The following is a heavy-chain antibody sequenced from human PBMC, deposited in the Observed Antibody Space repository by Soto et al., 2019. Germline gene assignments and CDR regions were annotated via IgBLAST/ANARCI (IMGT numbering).Heavy chain of an antibody. V-gene: IGHV4-59*01. CDR2: IYYSGST. D-gene: IGHD5-18*01. CDR3: ARGKGYSYGSFDY. CDR1: GGSISSYY. Sequence: SETLSLTCTVSGGSISSYYWSWIRQPPGKGLEWIGYIYYSGSTSYNPSLKSRVTISVDTSKNQFSLKLSSVTAADTAVYYCARGKGYSYGSFDYWGQGTLVTVSS. J-gene: IGHJ4*02.